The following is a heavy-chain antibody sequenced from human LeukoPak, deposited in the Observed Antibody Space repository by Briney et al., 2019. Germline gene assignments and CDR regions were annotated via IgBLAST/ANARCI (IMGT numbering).Heavy chain of an antibody. D-gene: IGHD4-17*01. CDR2: IRYDGSNK. V-gene: IGHV3-30*02. J-gene: IGHJ4*02. Sequence: SGGSLRLSCAASGFTFSSYWMSWVRQAPGKGLEWVAFIRYDGSNKYYADSVKGRFTISRDNSKNTLYLQMNSLRAEDTAVYYCAKDPVRDYGDYGVPRYFDYWGQGTLVTVSS. CDR3: AKDPVRDYGDYGVPRYFDY. CDR1: GFTFSSYW.